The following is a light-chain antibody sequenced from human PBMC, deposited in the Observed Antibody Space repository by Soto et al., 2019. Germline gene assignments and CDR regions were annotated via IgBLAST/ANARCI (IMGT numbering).Light chain of an antibody. V-gene: IGLV2-8*01. CDR3: TSYAGGNNV. J-gene: IGLJ1*01. CDR2: EVN. Sequence: QSALTQPPSASGSPGQSVTISCTGTSSDVGGYNYVSWYQQYPGKVPKLMVYEVNKRTSGVPDRFSGSKSGNTASLTVSGLQDDDEADYYCTSYAGGNNVFGTGTKLTVL. CDR1: SSDVGGYNY.